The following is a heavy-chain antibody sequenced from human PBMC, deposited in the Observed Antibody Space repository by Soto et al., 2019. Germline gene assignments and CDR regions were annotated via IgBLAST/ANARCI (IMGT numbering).Heavy chain of an antibody. CDR3: ARDSSGRANFDY. D-gene: IGHD6-19*01. CDR2: TSAYMVT. J-gene: IGHJ4*02. V-gene: IGHV1-18*01. Sequence: QVQLVQSGGEVKKPGASVKVSCKASGYTFTSYGISWVRQAPGQGLEWMGWTSAYMVTNYAQKFQGRVTMTTDTSTSTAYMELRSLRPDDTAVYYCARDSSGRANFDYWGQGTLVTVSS. CDR1: GYTFTSYG.